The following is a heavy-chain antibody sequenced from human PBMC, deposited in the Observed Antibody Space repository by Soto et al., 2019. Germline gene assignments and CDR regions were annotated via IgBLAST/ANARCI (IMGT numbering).Heavy chain of an antibody. CDR1: GFTFSICG. J-gene: IGHJ4*02. D-gene: IGHD1-1*01. CDR2: ISSSSDDI. CDR3: ARGYYWFDY. Sequence: EVQLVESGGGLVQPGGSLRLSCAASGFTFSICGMIWVRQSPGKGLDWLSYISSSSDDIYYADSMKGRLTISRDNAKNSLYLQMNSLRDEDTAVYYCARGYYWFDYWGRGTLVTVSS. V-gene: IGHV3-48*02.